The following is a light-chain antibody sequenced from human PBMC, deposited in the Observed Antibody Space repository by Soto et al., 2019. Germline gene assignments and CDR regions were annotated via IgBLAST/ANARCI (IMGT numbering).Light chain of an antibody. CDR2: GTS. J-gene: IGKJ1*01. V-gene: IGKV3-20*01. CDR1: KSVSSSY. Sequence: EIVLTQSPGTLSLSPGERATLSCRASKSVSSSYLAWYQQKPGQAPRLLIYGTSSRATAIPDRFSGSGSGTDFTLTISRLEPEDFAVYYCQQYGSSSWTFGHGTKVEIK. CDR3: QQYGSSSWT.